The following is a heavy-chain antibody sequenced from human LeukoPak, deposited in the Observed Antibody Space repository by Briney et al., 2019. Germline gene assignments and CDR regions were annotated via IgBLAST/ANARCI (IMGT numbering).Heavy chain of an antibody. CDR2: IYHSGST. V-gene: IGHV4-38-2*01. Sequence: SETLSLTCAVSGYSISSGRYWGWIRQPPGKGLEWIGSIYHSGSTYYNPSLKSRVTISVDTSKNQFSLNLRSVTAADTAVYYCARNSSDWYGYMDVWGKGTTVTVSS. CDR3: ARNSSDWYGYMDV. CDR1: GYSISSGRY. J-gene: IGHJ6*04. D-gene: IGHD6-19*01.